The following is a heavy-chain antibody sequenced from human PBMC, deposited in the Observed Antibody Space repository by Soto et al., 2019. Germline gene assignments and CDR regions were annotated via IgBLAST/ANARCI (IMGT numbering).Heavy chain of an antibody. J-gene: IGHJ6*02. CDR2: IIPIFGTA. V-gene: IGHV1-69*13. Sequence: ASVKVSCKASGGTFSSYAISWVRQAPGQGLEWMGGIIPIFGTANYAQKFQGRVTITADESTSTAYMELSSLRSEDTAVYYCAIGHYDFWSGYLSRRYYYGMDVWGQGTTVTVSS. D-gene: IGHD3-3*01. CDR3: AIGHYDFWSGYLSRRYYYGMDV. CDR1: GGTFSSYA.